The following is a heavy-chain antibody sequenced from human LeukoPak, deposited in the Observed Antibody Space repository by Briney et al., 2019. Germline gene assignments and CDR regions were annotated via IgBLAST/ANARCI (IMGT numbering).Heavy chain of an antibody. CDR2: IYPGNSDA. Sequence: GESLKISCKGSGPSFTNYWIGWVRQMPGKGLEWKGIIYPGNSDATYSPSFQGQVTISADKSISTAYLQWSSLKASDTAMYYCARHHDYGAPPDYWGQGTLVTVSS. J-gene: IGHJ4*01. D-gene: IGHD4-17*01. CDR1: GPSFTNYW. V-gene: IGHV5-51*01. CDR3: ARHHDYGAPPDY.